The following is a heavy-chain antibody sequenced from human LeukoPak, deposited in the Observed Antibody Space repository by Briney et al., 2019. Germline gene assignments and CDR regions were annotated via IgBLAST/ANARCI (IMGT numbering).Heavy chain of an antibody. J-gene: IGHJ4*02. V-gene: IGHV3-7*03. CDR3: ASSSWYGGAPHFDY. CDR1: GFTFSSYW. D-gene: IGHD6-13*01. CDR2: IKQDGSEK. Sequence: PGGSLRLSCAASGFTFSSYWMSWVRQAPGKGLEWVANIKQDGSEKYYVDSVKGRFTISRDNAKNSLYLQMNSLRAEDTAVYYCASSSWYGGAPHFDYWGQGTLVTVSS.